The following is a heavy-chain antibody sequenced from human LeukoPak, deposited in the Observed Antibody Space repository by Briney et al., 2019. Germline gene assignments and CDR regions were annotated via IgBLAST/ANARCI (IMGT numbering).Heavy chain of an antibody. V-gene: IGHV3-48*04. D-gene: IGHD7-27*01. CDR2: IRGSRSGLGSGM. J-gene: IGHJ4*02. Sequence: GGSLRLFCAASGFIFSDYSMNWVRQAPGKGLEWISNIRGSRSGLGSGMYYADSVRGRFTISRDDAKNSLYLQMSSLRAEDTAFYYCARDNNWGFDYWGQGALVTVSS. CDR3: ARDNNWGFDY. CDR1: GFIFSDYS.